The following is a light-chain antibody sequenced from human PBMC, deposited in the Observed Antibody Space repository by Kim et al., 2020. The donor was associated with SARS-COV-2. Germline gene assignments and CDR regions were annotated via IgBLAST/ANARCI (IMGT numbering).Light chain of an antibody. V-gene: IGKV3-11*01. CDR3: QQRSNWPGT. CDR1: QSVSSY. J-gene: IGKJ5*01. Sequence: SPGERATLSCMASQSVSSYFAWYQQTPGQAPRLLIYDASNRATGIPARFSGSGSGTDFTLTISSLEPEDFAVYYCQQRSNWPGTFGQGTRLEIK. CDR2: DAS.